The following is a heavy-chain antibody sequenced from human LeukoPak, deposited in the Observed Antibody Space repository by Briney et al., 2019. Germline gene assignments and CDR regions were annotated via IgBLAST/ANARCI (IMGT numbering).Heavy chain of an antibody. CDR3: AKGRGTNSGLTLDC. J-gene: IGHJ4*02. Sequence: GGSLRLSCAASGFTFNSQSMSWVRQAPGKGLEWVSTISGSGTGTYYADSVKGRFTTSRDNSKNTLYLQMNSLRAEDTALYFCAKGRGTNSGLTLDCWGQGTLVTLSS. CDR2: ISGSGTGT. D-gene: IGHD6-19*01. V-gene: IGHV3-23*01. CDR1: GFTFNSQS.